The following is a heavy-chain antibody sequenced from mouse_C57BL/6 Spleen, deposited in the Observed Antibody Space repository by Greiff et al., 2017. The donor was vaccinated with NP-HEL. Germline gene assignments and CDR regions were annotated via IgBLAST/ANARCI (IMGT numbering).Heavy chain of an antibody. CDR3: VRVSYYSNYWYFDV. CDR2: IRSKSSNYAT. Sequence: EVQRVESGGGLVQPKGSLKLSCAASGFTFNTYAMHWVRQAPGKGLEWVARIRSKSSNYATYYADSVKDRFTISRDDSQSMLYLQMNNLKTEDTAMYYCVRVSYYSNYWYFDVWGTGTTVTVSS. J-gene: IGHJ1*03. CDR1: GFTFNTYA. D-gene: IGHD2-5*01. V-gene: IGHV10-3*01.